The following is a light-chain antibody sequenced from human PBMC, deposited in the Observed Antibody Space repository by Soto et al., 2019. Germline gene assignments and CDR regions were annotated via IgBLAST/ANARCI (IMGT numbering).Light chain of an antibody. J-gene: IGKJ1*01. CDR2: LGS. Sequence: EIVVTQSPLSLPVTPGEPASISCRSSQSLMHTNGYNYLDWYRQKPGQSPQLLIYLGSNRASGVPDRLSGSGSGTDFTLKISRVEADDVGVYYCMQQLQARTFGQGTKVEIK. CDR1: QSLMHTNGYNY. V-gene: IGKV2-28*01. CDR3: MQQLQART.